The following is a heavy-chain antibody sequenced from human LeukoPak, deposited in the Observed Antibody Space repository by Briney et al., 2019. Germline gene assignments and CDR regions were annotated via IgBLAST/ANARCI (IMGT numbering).Heavy chain of an antibody. CDR2: INSDGSST. Sequence: GSLRLSCAASGSIFSSYWMHWVRQAPGKGLVWVSRINSDGSSTSYADSVKGRFTISRDNAKNTLYLQMNSLRAEDTAVYYCARSGRYYYYGMDVWGQGTTVTVSS. D-gene: IGHD1-26*01. J-gene: IGHJ6*02. V-gene: IGHV3-74*01. CDR1: GSIFSSYW. CDR3: ARSGRYYYYGMDV.